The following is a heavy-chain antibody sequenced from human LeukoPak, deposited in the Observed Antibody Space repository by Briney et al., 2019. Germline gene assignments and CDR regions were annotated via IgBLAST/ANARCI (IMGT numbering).Heavy chain of an antibody. CDR1: GYTFTGYY. Sequence: GASVKVSCKASGYTFTGYYMHWARQAPGQGLEWMGWINPNSGGTNYAQKFQGRVTMTRDTSISTAYMELSRLRSDDTAVYYCARAIRGRSGSYPAGFDPWGQGTLVTVSS. J-gene: IGHJ5*02. CDR2: INPNSGGT. CDR3: ARAIRGRSGSYPAGFDP. V-gene: IGHV1-2*02. D-gene: IGHD1-26*01.